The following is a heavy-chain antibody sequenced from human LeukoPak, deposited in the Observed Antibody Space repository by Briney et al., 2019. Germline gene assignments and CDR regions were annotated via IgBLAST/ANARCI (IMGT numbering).Heavy chain of an antibody. J-gene: IGHJ4*02. CDR1: GFTFRSYW. CDR3: ARDGILGSHDC. V-gene: IGHV3-74*01. Sequence: GGSLRLSCVASGFTFRSYWMHWVRQTPGKGLVWVSHINNDGSDTSYADSVKGRFTITRDNAKNTLFLQMNSLRAEDTAVYYCARDGILGSHDCWGQGPLVTVSS. D-gene: IGHD3-3*02. CDR2: INNDGSDT.